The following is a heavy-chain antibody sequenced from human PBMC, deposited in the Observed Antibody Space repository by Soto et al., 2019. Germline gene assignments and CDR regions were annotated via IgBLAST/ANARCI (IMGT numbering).Heavy chain of an antibody. Sequence: ASVKVSCKASGYTFTSYDINWVRQATGQGLEWMGWMNPNSGNTGYAQKFQGRVTMTRNTSISTAYMELSSLRSEDTAVYYCARGFGYSTIFGVVISDYWGQGTLVTVSS. D-gene: IGHD3-3*01. CDR1: GYTFTSYD. CDR2: MNPNSGNT. J-gene: IGHJ4*02. V-gene: IGHV1-8*01. CDR3: ARGFGYSTIFGVVISDY.